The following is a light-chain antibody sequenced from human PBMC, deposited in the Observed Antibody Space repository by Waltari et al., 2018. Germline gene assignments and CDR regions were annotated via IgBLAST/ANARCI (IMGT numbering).Light chain of an antibody. CDR1: STAVEGYDP. CDR3: SSYAGGSSLM. J-gene: IGLJ3*02. CDR2: EVT. Sequence: QSALTQPPSASGSPGQSITISCTGISTAVEGYDPVFWYQQHTGKAPKLLIYEVTKRPSGVPDRFSGSKSDNTASLAVSGLQAEDEADYYCSSYAGGSSLMFGGGTKLTVL. V-gene: IGLV2-8*01.